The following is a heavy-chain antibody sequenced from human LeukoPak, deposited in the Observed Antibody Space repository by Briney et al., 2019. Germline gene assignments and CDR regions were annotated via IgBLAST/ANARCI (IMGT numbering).Heavy chain of an antibody. CDR1: GGSLSSYY. CDR2: IFSSATT. Sequence: SSETLSLTCSVSGGSLSSYYWSWLRQPPGKKFEWIGHIFSSATTNYNPSLKSRVTISADSSNNQFSLKVTSVTAADTAAYFCVRHLTFSRGPIDSWGQGTLVTVSS. V-gene: IGHV4-59*08. D-gene: IGHD6-19*01. J-gene: IGHJ4*02. CDR3: VRHLTFSRGPIDS.